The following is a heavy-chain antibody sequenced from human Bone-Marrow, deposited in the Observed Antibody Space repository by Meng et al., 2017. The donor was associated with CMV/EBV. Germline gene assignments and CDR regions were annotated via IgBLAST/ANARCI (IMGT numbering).Heavy chain of an antibody. CDR3: AREKDRRDPATDAFDI. J-gene: IGHJ3*02. CDR1: GCTFSSYA. V-gene: IGHV3-30-3*01. Sequence: GESLKISCAASGCTFSSYAMHWVRQAPGKGLEWVAVISYDGSNKYYADSVKGRFTISRDNSKNTLCLEMNSLRAEDTAVYYCAREKDRRDPATDAFDIWGQGTMVTVSS. D-gene: IGHD2-21*02. CDR2: ISYDGSNK.